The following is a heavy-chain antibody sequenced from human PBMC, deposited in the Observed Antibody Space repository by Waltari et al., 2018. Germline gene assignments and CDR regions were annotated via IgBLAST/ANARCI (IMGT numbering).Heavy chain of an antibody. CDR2: VYHIGNT. J-gene: IGHJ2*01. V-gene: IGHV4-38-2*01. CDR3: ARGGFDSNCYFDL. D-gene: IGHD3-22*01. Sequence: QVQLQESGPGLGKPSETLSLTCAVSGYPISSGFSWGWIRLSPGKGLEWIGSVYHIGNTFYNPSLKSRVTISVDTSNNQFSLKVTSVTAADTAIYYCARGGFDSNCYFDLWGRGTLVTVSS. CDR1: GYPISSGFS.